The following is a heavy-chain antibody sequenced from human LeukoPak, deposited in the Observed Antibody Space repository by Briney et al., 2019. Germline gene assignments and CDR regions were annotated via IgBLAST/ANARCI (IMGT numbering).Heavy chain of an antibody. Sequence: GESLKISCKGFGYRFTNYWIGWVRQMPGKGLEWMGIIYPGDSDTRYSPSFQGQVTISADKSISTAYLQWSSLKASDTAMYYCARLGGYYYDSSGYYYDYWGQGTLVTVSS. CDR2: IYPGDSDT. V-gene: IGHV5-51*01. J-gene: IGHJ4*02. D-gene: IGHD3-22*01. CDR1: GYRFTNYW. CDR3: ARLGGYYYDSSGYYYDY.